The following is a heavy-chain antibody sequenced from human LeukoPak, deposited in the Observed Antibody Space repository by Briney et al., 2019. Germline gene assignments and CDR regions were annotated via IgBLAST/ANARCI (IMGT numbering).Heavy chain of an antibody. CDR1: GFTFSSYG. J-gene: IGHJ4*02. Sequence: GGSLRLSCAASGFTFSSYGMHWVRQAPGKGLEWVAVISYDGSNKYYADSVKGRFTISRDNSKNTLYLQMNSLRAEDTAVYYCAKAAPERYWRDWFGEYFDYWGQGTLVTVSS. CDR2: ISYDGSNK. D-gene: IGHD3-10*01. CDR3: AKAAPERYWRDWFGEYFDY. V-gene: IGHV3-30*18.